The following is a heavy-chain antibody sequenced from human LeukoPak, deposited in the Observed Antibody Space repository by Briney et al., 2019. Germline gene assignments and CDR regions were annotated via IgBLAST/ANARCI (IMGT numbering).Heavy chain of an antibody. V-gene: IGHV3-23*01. CDR1: GFTFSRYA. Sequence: GGSLRLSCAASGFTFSRYAMSWVRQAPGKGLEWVSAISGSGGSTYYADSVRGRFTISRDNSKNTLSLQMNSLRAEDTAVYYCRKPPVAVGRTYYFDYWGQGTLVTVSS. CDR3: RKPPVAVGRTYYFDY. J-gene: IGHJ4*02. CDR2: ISGSGGST. D-gene: IGHD6-19*01.